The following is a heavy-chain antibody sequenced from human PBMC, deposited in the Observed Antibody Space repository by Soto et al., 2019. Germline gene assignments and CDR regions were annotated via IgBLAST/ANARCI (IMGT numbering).Heavy chain of an antibody. J-gene: IGHJ3*02. CDR1: GGSFSDYY. V-gene: IGHV4-34*02. Sequence: QVQLQQRGAGLLKPSETLSLTCAVLGGSFSDYYWTWIRQPPGKGLEWIGEINHSGFTSYNPSLRSRLTLFVDTSSKEFSLNLSSVTAADTAAYHCVRGRAFMSRVAFDIWGQGTKVTVSS. CDR2: INHSGFT. CDR3: VRGRAFMSRVAFDI. D-gene: IGHD1-26*01.